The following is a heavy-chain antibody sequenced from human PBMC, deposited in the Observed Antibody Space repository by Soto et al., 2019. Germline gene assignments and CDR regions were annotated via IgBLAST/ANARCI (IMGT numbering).Heavy chain of an antibody. CDR1: GYSFAGYW. CDR3: ARKGATAATLPLICFDP. CDR2: IYPDNSDT. Sequence: GESLKISCKGSGYSFAGYWIAWVRQMAGKGLEWMGIIYPDNSDTRYSRSFQGQVTISADKSIRTAYLQWSSLKASDTAVYYCARKGATAATLPLICFDPWGQGTLVTVSS. V-gene: IGHV5-51*01. D-gene: IGHD2-15*01. J-gene: IGHJ5*02.